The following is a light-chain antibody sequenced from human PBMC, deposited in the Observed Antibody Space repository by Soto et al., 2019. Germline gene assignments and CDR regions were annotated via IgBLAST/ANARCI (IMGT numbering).Light chain of an antibody. Sequence: EIVLTQSPGTLSLSPGARATLSCRASQSVSSSYLAWYQQKPGQAPRLLIYGASNRATGIPARFSGSGSGTDFTRTISTLEPEDVEVYDCQQCDGSPRLTCGGGTKLEIK. CDR2: GAS. J-gene: IGKJ4*01. V-gene: IGKV3-20*01. CDR1: QSVSSSY. CDR3: QQCDGSPRLT.